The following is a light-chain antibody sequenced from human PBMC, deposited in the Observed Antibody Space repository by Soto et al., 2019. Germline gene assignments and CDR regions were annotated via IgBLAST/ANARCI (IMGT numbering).Light chain of an antibody. Sequence: QSVLTQPPSVSGAPGQRVTISYTGSSSNIGAGYDVHWYQRLPGTAPKVLIYNNNNRPSGVPDRFSGSKSGTSASLAITGLQAEDEADYYCQSYDSSLSGSYVFGTGTKLTVL. CDR3: QSYDSSLSGSYV. V-gene: IGLV1-40*01. J-gene: IGLJ1*01. CDR2: NNN. CDR1: SSNIGAGYD.